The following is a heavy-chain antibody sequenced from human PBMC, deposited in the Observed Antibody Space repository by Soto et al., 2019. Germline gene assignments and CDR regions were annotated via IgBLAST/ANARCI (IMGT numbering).Heavy chain of an antibody. D-gene: IGHD1-1*01. J-gene: IGHJ4*02. CDR1: GYSFANSL. CDR2: IDPSDSYT. Sequence: PGESLKISFEGSGYSFANSLISWVRQMPVKGLEWMGSIDPSDSYTHYGPSFQGHVTISTDKSITTAYLQWSSLKASDTAIYYCAQHGAGHGNLDYWGQGTLVTVSS. CDR3: AQHGAGHGNLDY. V-gene: IGHV5-10-1*01.